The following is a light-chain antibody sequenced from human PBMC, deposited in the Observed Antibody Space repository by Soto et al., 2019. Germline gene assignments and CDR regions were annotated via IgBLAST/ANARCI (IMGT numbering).Light chain of an antibody. CDR1: QSVSSDY. V-gene: IGKV3-20*01. CDR3: QQYGSSPPVT. J-gene: IGKJ4*01. Sequence: EIVLTQSPGTLSLSPGERATLSCRASQSVSSDYLAWYQQKPGQAPRLLIYGASSRATGIPDRFSGSGSETDFTLTISRLEPEDFAVYYCQQYGSSPPVTFGGGTKVEIK. CDR2: GAS.